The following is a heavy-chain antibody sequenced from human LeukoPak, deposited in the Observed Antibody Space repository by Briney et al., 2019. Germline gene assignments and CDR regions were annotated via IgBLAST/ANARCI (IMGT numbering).Heavy chain of an antibody. V-gene: IGHV4-4*07. CDR3: VRESKTYDGSGYYHDY. D-gene: IGHD3-22*01. J-gene: IGHJ4*02. CDR2: IYTSGSI. Sequence: SETLSLTCSVSGGSIGNYFWSWIRQPAGKGLEWIGRIYTSGSIDYKPSLRSRVTMSVDTSRNQFSLKLTSVTAADTAVYYCVRESKTYDGSGYYHDYWGQGTLVAVSS. CDR1: GGSIGNYF.